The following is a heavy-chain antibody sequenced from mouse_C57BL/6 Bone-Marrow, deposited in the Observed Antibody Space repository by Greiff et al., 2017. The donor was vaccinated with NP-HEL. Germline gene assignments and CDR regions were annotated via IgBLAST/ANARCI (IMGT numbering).Heavy chain of an antibody. CDR3: ARYSNYVGTWFAY. Sequence: VQLTQSGPGLVQPSQSLSITCTVSGFSLTSYGVHWVRQSPGKGLEWLGVIWSGGSTDYNADFISSLSISKYNSKIQFFLKMNSLQADYTAIYYCARYSNYVGTWFAYWGQGTLVTFSA. J-gene: IGHJ3*01. V-gene: IGHV2-2*01. D-gene: IGHD2-5*01. CDR2: IWSGGST. CDR1: GFSLTSYG.